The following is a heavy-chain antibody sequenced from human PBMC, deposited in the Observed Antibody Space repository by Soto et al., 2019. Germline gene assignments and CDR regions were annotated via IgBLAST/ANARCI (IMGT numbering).Heavy chain of an antibody. Sequence: ASVKVSCKASGYTFTSNGISWVRQAPGQGLEWMGWISAYNGNTNYAQKLQDRVTMTTDTSTSTAYMELRSLRSEDTAVYYCARTGRLGAIPYYYYMDVWGKGTTVTVSS. V-gene: IGHV1-18*01. J-gene: IGHJ6*03. CDR1: GYTFTSNG. D-gene: IGHD1-26*01. CDR2: ISAYNGNT. CDR3: ARTGRLGAIPYYYYMDV.